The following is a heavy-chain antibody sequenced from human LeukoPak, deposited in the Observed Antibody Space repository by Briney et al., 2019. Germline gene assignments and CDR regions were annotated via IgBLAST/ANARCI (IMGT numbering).Heavy chain of an antibody. CDR1: GGSISSYY. V-gene: IGHV4-59*01. D-gene: IGHD3-9*01. J-gene: IGHJ4*02. Sequence: SETLSLTCTVSGGSISSYYWSWIRQPPGKGLEWIGYIYSGSTNYNPSLKSRVTISVDTSKNQFSVKLRTVTAADTAVYYCARGASYYDILTGYQGFDYWGQGTLVTVSS. CDR3: ARGASYYDILTGYQGFDY. CDR2: IYSGST.